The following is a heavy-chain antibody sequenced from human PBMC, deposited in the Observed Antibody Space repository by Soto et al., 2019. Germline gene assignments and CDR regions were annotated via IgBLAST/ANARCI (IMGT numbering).Heavy chain of an antibody. V-gene: IGHV3-23*01. CDR3: TRLFANYYYYIDA. CDR2: KSETESNK. CDR1: GFTFSLYG. Sequence: PGGSLRLSGAASGFTFSLYGMSWVRQAPGKGLEWVSDITKSETESNKLYEESVKGRFTISRDDSQNTLYLKMNSMRGEDTAVYYCTRLFANYYYYIDAWGNGTTVTVSS. J-gene: IGHJ6*03.